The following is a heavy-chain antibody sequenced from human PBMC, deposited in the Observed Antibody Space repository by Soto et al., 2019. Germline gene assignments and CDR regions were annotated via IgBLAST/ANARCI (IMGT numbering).Heavy chain of an antibody. Sequence: PGGSLRLSCTASGFTFGDYAMSWFRQAPGKGLEWVGFIRSKAYGGTTEYAASVKGRFTISRDDSKSIAYLQMNSLKTEDTAVYYCTLARLDTPYGSGSYSSHWGQGTLVTVSS. V-gene: IGHV3-49*03. J-gene: IGHJ4*02. D-gene: IGHD3-10*01. CDR2: IRSKAYGGTT. CDR1: GFTFGDYA. CDR3: TLARLDTPYGSGSYSSH.